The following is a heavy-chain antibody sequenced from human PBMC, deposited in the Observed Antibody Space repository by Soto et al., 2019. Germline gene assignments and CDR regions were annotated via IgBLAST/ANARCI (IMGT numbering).Heavy chain of an antibody. CDR2: SNHSGST. CDR3: ARGLGFLEWLSYNWFDP. V-gene: IGHV4-34*01. D-gene: IGHD3-3*01. CDR1: GGSFSGYY. Sequence: QVQLQQWGAGLLKPSETLSLTCAVYGGSFSGYYWSWIRQPPGKGLEWIGESNHSGSTNYNPSLKSRVTISVDTSKNQFSLKLSAVTAADTAVYYCARGLGFLEWLSYNWFDPWGQGTLVTVSS. J-gene: IGHJ5*02.